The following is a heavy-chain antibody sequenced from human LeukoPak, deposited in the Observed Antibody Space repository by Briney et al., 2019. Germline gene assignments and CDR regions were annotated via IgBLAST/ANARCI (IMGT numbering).Heavy chain of an antibody. D-gene: IGHD2-2*02. J-gene: IGHJ3*02. CDR2: IYYSGST. CDR3: ARHGGGFVVVPAAIRGDAFDI. V-gene: IGHV4-61*05. Sequence: PSGALSLTCTVSGGSISSSSYYWSWIRQPPGKGLEWIGYIYYSGSTNYNPSLKSRVTISVDTSKNQFSLKLSSVTAADTAVYYCARHGGGFVVVPAAIRGDAFDIWGQGTMVTVSS. CDR1: GGSISSSSYY.